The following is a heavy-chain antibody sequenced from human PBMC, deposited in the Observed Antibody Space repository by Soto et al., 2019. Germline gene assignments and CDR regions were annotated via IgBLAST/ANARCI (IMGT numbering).Heavy chain of an antibody. CDR1: GYTFTGYD. Sequence: ASVKVSCKASGYTFTGYDMHWVRQAPGQGLEWMGWINPNSGGTNYAQKFQGWVTMTRDTSISTAYMELSRLRSDDTAVYYCARVAAAGYNWFDPWGQGTLVTVSS. J-gene: IGHJ5*02. CDR3: ARVAAAGYNWFDP. CDR2: INPNSGGT. V-gene: IGHV1-2*04. D-gene: IGHD6-13*01.